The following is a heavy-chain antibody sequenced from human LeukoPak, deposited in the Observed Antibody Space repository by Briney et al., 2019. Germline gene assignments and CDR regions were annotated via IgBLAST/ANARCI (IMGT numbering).Heavy chain of an antibody. V-gene: IGHV4-61*08. CDR2: IYYSGST. CDR3: ARLPVQWLVGRYYFDY. D-gene: IGHD6-19*01. CDR1: GGSISSGGYY. Sequence: PSQTLSLTCTVSGGSISSGGYYWSWIRQPPGKGLEWIGYIYYSGSTNYNPSLKSRVTISVDTSKNQFSLKLSSVTAADTAVYYCARLPVQWLVGRYYFDYWGQGTLVTVSS. J-gene: IGHJ4*02.